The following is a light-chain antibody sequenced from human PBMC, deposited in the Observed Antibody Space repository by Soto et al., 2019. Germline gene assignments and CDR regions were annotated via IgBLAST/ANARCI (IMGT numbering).Light chain of an antibody. CDR1: QNIRSW. CDR2: KAS. J-gene: IGKJ4*02. V-gene: IGKV1-5*03. CDR3: QQYDSSST. Sequence: DIQMTQSPSTLSASVGDRVTITCRASQNIRSWLAWYQQKPGKAPRLLIYKASSLESGVPSRFSGSGSGTEFTLTISSLQPDDCATNYCQQYDSSSTFGGGTKVEIK.